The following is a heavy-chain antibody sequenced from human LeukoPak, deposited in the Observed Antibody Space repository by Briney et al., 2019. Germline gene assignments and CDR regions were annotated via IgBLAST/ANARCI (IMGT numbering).Heavy chain of an antibody. CDR1: GFTFSSYE. Sequence: GGSLRLSCAASGFTFSSYEMNWVRQAPGKGLEWVSYISSSGSTIYYADSVKGRFTISRDKAKNSLYLQMNSLRAEDTTVYYCSRRRVGALGVYMDVWGKGTTVTVSS. V-gene: IGHV3-48*03. J-gene: IGHJ6*03. D-gene: IGHD1-26*01. CDR3: SRRRVGALGVYMDV. CDR2: ISSSGSTI.